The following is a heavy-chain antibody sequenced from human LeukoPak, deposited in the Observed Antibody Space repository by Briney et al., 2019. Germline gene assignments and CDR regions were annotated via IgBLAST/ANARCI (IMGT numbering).Heavy chain of an antibody. J-gene: IGHJ3*02. CDR1: GFTFSSYS. V-gene: IGHV3-23*01. CDR3: AGQYQLLSNAFDI. CDR2: ISGSGGST. D-gene: IGHD2-2*01. Sequence: PGGSLRLSCAASGFTFSSYSMNWVRQAPGKGLEWVSGISGSGGSTYLADSVKGRFTISRDNSKNTLYLQMNSLGAEDTAVYYCAGQYQLLSNAFDIWGQGRMVTVSS.